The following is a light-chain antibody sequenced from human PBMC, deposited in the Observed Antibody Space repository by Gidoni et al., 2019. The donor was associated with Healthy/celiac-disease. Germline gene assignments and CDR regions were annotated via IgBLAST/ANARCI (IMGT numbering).Light chain of an antibody. CDR3: QQYGSSPRGFT. CDR1: QSVSSSY. Sequence: EIVLTQSPGTLSLSPGERATLSCRASQSVSSSYLAWYQQKPGQAPRLLIYGASSGSGTDFTLTISRLEPEDFAVYYCQQYGSSPRGFTFGGGTKVETK. CDR2: GAS. V-gene: IGKV3-20*01. J-gene: IGKJ4*01.